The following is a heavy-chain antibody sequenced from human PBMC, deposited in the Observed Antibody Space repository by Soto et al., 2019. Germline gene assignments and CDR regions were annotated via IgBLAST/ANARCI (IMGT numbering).Heavy chain of an antibody. CDR1: GGSISSSSYY. D-gene: IGHD6-13*01. V-gene: IGHV4-39*01. Sequence: QLQLQESGPGLVKPSETLSLTCTVSGGSISSSSYYWGWIRQPPGKGLEWIGSIYYSGSTYYNPSLKSRVTISVDTSKNQFSLKLSSVTAADTAVYYCARPVGEQLVSEFDPWGQGTLVTVSS. CDR3: ARPVGEQLVSEFDP. J-gene: IGHJ5*02. CDR2: IYYSGST.